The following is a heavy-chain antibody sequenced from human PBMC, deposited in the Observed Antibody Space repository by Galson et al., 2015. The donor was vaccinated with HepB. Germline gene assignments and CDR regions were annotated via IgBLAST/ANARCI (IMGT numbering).Heavy chain of an antibody. CDR2: INTNTGNP. V-gene: IGHV7-4-1*02. J-gene: IGHJ6*02. CDR1: GYTFTSYA. CDR3: ARDLTYYYDSSGYYHYYYYGMDV. Sequence: SVKVSCKASGYTFTSYAMNWVRQAPGQGLEWMGWINTNTGNPTYAQGFTGRFVFSLDTSVSTAYLQISSLKAEDTAVYYCARDLTYYYDSSGYYHYYYYGMDVWGQGTTVPVSS. D-gene: IGHD3-22*01.